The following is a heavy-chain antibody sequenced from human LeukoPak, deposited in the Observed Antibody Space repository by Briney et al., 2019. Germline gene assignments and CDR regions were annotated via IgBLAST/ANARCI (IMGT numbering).Heavy chain of an antibody. D-gene: IGHD3-10*01. V-gene: IGHV3-74*01. CDR3: ARVPVGVGSGSYWGNWFDP. J-gene: IGHJ5*02. CDR1: GFTFSNAW. CDR2: INSDGSST. Sequence: PGGSLRLSCAASGFTFSNAWMHWVRQAPGKGLVWVSRINSDGSSTSYADSVKGRFTISRDNAKNTLYLQMNSLRAEDTAVYYCARVPVGVGSGSYWGNWFDPWGQGTLVTVSS.